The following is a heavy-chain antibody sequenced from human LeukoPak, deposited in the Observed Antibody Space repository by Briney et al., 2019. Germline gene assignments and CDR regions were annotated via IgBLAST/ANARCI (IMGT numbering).Heavy chain of an antibody. CDR1: GNTFTNNG. Sequence: ASVKVSCKASGNTFTNNGISWVRQAPGQGLEWMGWISGYNGNTNYAQKLQGRVTMTTDTSTSTAYMELRSLRSDDTAVYYCARGSAAGTYWYFDLWGRGTLVTVSS. V-gene: IGHV1-18*01. CDR3: ARGSAAGTYWYFDL. CDR2: ISGYNGNT. J-gene: IGHJ2*01. D-gene: IGHD6-13*01.